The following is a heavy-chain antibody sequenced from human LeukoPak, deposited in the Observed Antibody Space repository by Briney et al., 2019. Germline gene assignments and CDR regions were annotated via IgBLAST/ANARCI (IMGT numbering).Heavy chain of an antibody. Sequence: PSETLSLTCTVSGGSISSYYWSWIRQPAGKGLEWIGRIYTSGSTNYNPSLKSRVTMSLDTSKNQFSLKLNSVTAADTALYFCARDHGYYDSYGYRNYFDYWGQGILVTVSS. CDR1: GGSISSYY. V-gene: IGHV4-4*07. D-gene: IGHD3-22*01. J-gene: IGHJ4*02. CDR3: ARDHGYYDSYGYRNYFDY. CDR2: IYTSGST.